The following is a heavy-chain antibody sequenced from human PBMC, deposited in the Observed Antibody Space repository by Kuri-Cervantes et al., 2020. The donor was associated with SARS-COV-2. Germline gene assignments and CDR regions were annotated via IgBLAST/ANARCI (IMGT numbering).Heavy chain of an antibody. Sequence: GGSLRLSCAASGFTFSSYGMHWVRQAPGKALEWVSSISGSGSYMYYADSVKGRFTISKDSAKNSLFLQMNSLRVEDTAVYYCARVAGEGPIYYYYMDVWGKGTTVTVSS. J-gene: IGHJ6*03. V-gene: IGHV3-21*01. CDR2: ISGSGSYM. D-gene: IGHD1-26*01. CDR1: GFTFSSYG. CDR3: ARVAGEGPIYYYYMDV.